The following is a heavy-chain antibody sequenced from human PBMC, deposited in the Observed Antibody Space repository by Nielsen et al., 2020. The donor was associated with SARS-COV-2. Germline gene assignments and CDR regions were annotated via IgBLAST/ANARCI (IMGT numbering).Heavy chain of an antibody. CDR3: ARDFWLPTGTLENNYYMDV. V-gene: IGHV3-74*03. CDR2: ISSSGSGK. CDR1: GFTFSNTW. Sequence: GGSLRLSCSASGFTFSNTWMDWVRQAPGQGLVWVSRISSSGSGKAYADLVKGRFAVSRDNAGNTVFLQMNSLRAEDTAVYYCARDFWLPTGTLENNYYMDVWGKGTTVTVSS. D-gene: IGHD1-1*01. J-gene: IGHJ6*03.